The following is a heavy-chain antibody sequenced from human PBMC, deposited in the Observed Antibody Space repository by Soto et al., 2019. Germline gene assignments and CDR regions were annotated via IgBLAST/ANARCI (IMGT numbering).Heavy chain of an antibody. CDR3: ARGGDIVVVTAIRVRFGGGTDFDY. Sequence: QVQLQQWGAGLLKPSETLSLTCAVYGGSFSGYYWSWIRQPPGKGLEWLGEINHSGSTNYNPSLKCRVPISVDTSKNQFALKLSSVTAADTAVYYCARGGDIVVVTAIRVRFGGGTDFDYWGQGTLVTVSS. V-gene: IGHV4-34*01. CDR2: INHSGST. CDR1: GGSFSGYY. J-gene: IGHJ4*02. D-gene: IGHD2-21*02.